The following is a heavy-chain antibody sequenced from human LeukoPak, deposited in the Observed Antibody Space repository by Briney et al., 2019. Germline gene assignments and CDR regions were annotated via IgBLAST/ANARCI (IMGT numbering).Heavy chain of an antibody. CDR3: AREIAVAGTGDFGRAFDI. Sequence: PGGSLRLSCAASGFTFSSYWMSWVRQAPGKGLEWVANIKQDGSEKYYVDSVKGRFTISRDNAKNSLYLQMNSLRAEDTAVYYCAREIAVAGTGDFGRAFDIWGQGTMVTVSS. V-gene: IGHV3-7*01. CDR2: IKQDGSEK. D-gene: IGHD6-19*01. J-gene: IGHJ3*02. CDR1: GFTFSSYW.